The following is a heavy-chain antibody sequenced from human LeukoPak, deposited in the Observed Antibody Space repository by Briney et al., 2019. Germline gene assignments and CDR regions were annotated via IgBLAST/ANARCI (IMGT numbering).Heavy chain of an antibody. CDR2: IYTSGST. Sequence: SETLSLTCTVSGGSISSYYWSWIRQPAGKGLEWIGRIYTSGSTNYNPSLKSRVTMSEDTSKNQFSLKLSFVTAADTAVYYCARDRGPGAWFDPWGQGTLVTVSS. CDR1: GGSISSYY. CDR3: ARDRGPGAWFDP. V-gene: IGHV4-4*07. J-gene: IGHJ5*02. D-gene: IGHD3-10*01.